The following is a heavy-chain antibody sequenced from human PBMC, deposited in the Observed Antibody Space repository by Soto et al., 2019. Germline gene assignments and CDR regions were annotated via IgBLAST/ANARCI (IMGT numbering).Heavy chain of an antibody. CDR1: GYSFTSYW. D-gene: IGHD6-13*01. CDR3: ARRHSSSSAFAP. J-gene: IGHJ5*02. V-gene: IGHV5-10-1*01. Sequence: EVQLVQSGAEVKKPGESLRISCKGSGYSFTSYWISWVRQMPGKGLEWMGRIDPSDSYTNYSPSFQGHVTISADKSISTAYLQWSRLKASDTAMYYCARRHSSSSAFAPWGQGTLVTVSS. CDR2: IDPSDSYT.